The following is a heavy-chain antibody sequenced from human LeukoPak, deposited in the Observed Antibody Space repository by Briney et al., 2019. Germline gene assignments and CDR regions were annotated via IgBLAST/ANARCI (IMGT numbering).Heavy chain of an antibody. CDR1: GFTFDNYG. CDR2: LSGSGVNT. J-gene: IGHJ4*02. CDR3: VRIYGDLDY. Sequence: GGSLRLSCAASGFTFDNYGINWVRQAPGKGLEWVSVLSGSGVNTYYADSVKGRFTISRDNSKNTLYLQMNSLRAEDTAVYYCVRIYGDLDYWGQGTLVTVSS. D-gene: IGHD4-17*01. V-gene: IGHV3-23*01.